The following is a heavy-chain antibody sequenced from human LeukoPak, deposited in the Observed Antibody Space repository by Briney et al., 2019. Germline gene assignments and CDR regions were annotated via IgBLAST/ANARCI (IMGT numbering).Heavy chain of an antibody. D-gene: IGHD6-19*01. CDR2: IYYSGST. CDR1: GGSISSYY. J-gene: IGHJ4*02. Sequence: SETLSLTCTVSGGSISSYYWSWIRQPPGKGLEWIGYIYYSGSTNYNPSLKSRVTISVDTSKNQFSLKLSSVTAADTAVYYCARKRIEVASFYFDYWGQGTLVTVSS. CDR3: ARKRIEVASFYFDY. V-gene: IGHV4-59*01.